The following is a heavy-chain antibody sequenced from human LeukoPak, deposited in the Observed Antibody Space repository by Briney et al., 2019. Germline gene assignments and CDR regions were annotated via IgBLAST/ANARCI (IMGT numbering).Heavy chain of an antibody. D-gene: IGHD3-10*01. CDR1: GNSFNNYW. Sequence: GESLKISCQGSGNSFNNYWISWVRQMPGKGLEWMAIIYAADSDTRYSPSFQGQVTLSVDKSISTVYLQWSSLKASDTAVYYCARHLRGLDLWGQGTLVTVSS. J-gene: IGHJ5*02. CDR3: ARHLRGLDL. V-gene: IGHV5-51*01. CDR2: IYAADSDT.